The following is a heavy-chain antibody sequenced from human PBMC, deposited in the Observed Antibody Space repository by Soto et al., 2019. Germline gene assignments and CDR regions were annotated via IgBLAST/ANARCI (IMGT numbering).Heavy chain of an antibody. V-gene: IGHV3-13*01. CDR1: GFTFSSYD. Sequence: GGSLRLSCAASGFTFSSYDMHWVRQATGKGLEWVSAIGTAGDSYYPGSVKGRFTISRENAKNSLYLQMNSLRAEDTAVYYCARGWGIAVAGGMDVWGQGTTVTVSS. CDR2: IGTAGDS. J-gene: IGHJ6*02. D-gene: IGHD6-19*01. CDR3: ARGWGIAVAGGMDV.